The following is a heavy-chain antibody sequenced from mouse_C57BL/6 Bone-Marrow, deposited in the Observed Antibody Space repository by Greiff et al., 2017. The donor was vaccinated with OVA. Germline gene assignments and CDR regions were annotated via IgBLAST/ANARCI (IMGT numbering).Heavy chain of an antibody. CDR3: AREIYYDYDPYAMDY. CDR1: GYTFTSYW. J-gene: IGHJ4*01. CDR2: IHPNSGST. V-gene: IGHV1-64*01. D-gene: IGHD2-4*01. Sequence: QVHVKQPGAELVKPGASVKLSCKASGYTFTSYWMHWVKQRPGQGLEWIGMIHPNSGSTNYNEKFKSKATLTVDKSSSTAYMQLSSLTSEDSAVYYCAREIYYDYDPYAMDYWGQGTSVTVSS.